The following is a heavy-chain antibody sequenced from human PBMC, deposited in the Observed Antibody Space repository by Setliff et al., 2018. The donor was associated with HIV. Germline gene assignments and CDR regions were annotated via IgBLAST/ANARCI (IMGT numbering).Heavy chain of an antibody. CDR1: GGSISSGGYY. CDR2: IHYSGNT. J-gene: IGHJ4*02. Sequence: SETLSLTCTVSGGSISSGGYYWSWIRQHPWKGLEWIGYIHYSGNTYNNPSLNSRISISVDMSKNKFSLKLSSLTAADTAAYYCARGGLGVVTSFDSWGPGTLVTVSS. D-gene: IGHD3-3*01. V-gene: IGHV4-31*03. CDR3: ARGGLGVVTSFDS.